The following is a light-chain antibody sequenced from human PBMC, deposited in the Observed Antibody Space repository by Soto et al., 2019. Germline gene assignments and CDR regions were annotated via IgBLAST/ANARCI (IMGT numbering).Light chain of an antibody. CDR3: RPALQGVS. V-gene: IGKV2-28*01. Sequence: DIVMTPSPLSLPVTPGEPASISCRSSQSLLHSNGYNYLDWYLQKPGQSPQLLIYLGSNRATGVPDRFSGSGTGTDFTLKVSRVETEDVGTYYCRPALQGVSFGHGARLEIK. J-gene: IGKJ5*01. CDR1: QSLLHSNGYNY. CDR2: LGS.